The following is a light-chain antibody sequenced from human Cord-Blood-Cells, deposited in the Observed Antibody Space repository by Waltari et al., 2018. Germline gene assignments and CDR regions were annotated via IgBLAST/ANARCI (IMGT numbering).Light chain of an antibody. CDR3: SSYTSSSTRV. CDR1: SSDVGGYNY. CDR2: DFS. Sequence: QSALTEPTSVSGSPGQSIAPSCTGTSSDVGGYNYFHWYQQHPGKSPKLMIYDFSNRPSGVSNRFSGSKSGNTASLTISGLQDEDEADYYCSSYTSSSTRVFGTGTKVTVL. V-gene: IGLV2-14*01. J-gene: IGLJ1*01.